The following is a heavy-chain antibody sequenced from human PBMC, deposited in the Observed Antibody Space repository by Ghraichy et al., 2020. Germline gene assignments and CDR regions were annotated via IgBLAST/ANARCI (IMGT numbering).Heavy chain of an antibody. Sequence: GGSLRLSYAASGFTFSSYAMSWVRQAPGKGLEWVSAISGSGGSTYYADSVKGRFTISRDNSKNTLYLQMNSLRAEDTAVYYCAKETKKMYGTATIFFDYWGQGTLVTVSS. CDR3: AKETKKMYGTATIFFDY. CDR1: GFTFSSYA. CDR2: ISGSGGST. D-gene: IGHD5-24*01. J-gene: IGHJ4*02. V-gene: IGHV3-23*01.